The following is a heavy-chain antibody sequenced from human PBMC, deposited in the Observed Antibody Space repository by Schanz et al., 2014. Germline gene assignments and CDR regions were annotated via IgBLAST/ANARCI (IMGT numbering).Heavy chain of an antibody. J-gene: IGHJ4*02. V-gene: IGHV3-30*02. CDR1: GFTFSNYG. D-gene: IGHD3-22*01. Sequence: QVQLVESGGGVVQPGGSLRLSCAASGFTFSNYGLHWVRQAPGKGLAWVAFIRYNGINEYYADSVKGRFTISRDNSKNTLYLQMNSLRAEDTAVYYCAKDLPSDYYIAYWGQGTLVTVSS. CDR2: IRYNGINE. CDR3: AKDLPSDYYIAY.